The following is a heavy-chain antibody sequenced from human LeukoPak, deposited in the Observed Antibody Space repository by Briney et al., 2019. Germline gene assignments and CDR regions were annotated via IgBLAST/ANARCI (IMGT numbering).Heavy chain of an antibody. Sequence: SVKVSCKASGHSLNDDGITWVRQAPGQGLEWMGGIIPIFGTANYAQKFQGRVTITADESTSTAYMELSSLRSEDTAVYYCATRAYCSSTSCLYYFDHWGQGTLVTVSS. D-gene: IGHD2-2*01. CDR2: IIPIFGTA. CDR3: ATRAYCSSTSCLYYFDH. CDR1: GHSLNDDG. V-gene: IGHV1-69*13. J-gene: IGHJ4*02.